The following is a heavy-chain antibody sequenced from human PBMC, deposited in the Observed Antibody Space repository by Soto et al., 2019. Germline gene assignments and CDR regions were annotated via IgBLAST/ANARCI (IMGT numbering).Heavy chain of an antibody. Sequence: EVQLLESGGGLVQPGGSLRLSCAASGFTFSSCAMSWVRQAPGKGLEWVSAISGSGGSTYYADSVKGRFTISRDDSKNTRFLQLNSLRAEDTAVYYCAKVWPRWERYHCYFDIWGRGTLVIVAS. J-gene: IGHJ2*01. V-gene: IGHV3-23*01. CDR2: ISGSGGST. D-gene: IGHD1-26*01. CDR1: GFTFSSCA. CDR3: AKVWPRWERYHCYFDI.